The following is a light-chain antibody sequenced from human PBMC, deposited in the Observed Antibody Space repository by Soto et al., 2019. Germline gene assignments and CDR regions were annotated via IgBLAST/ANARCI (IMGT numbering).Light chain of an antibody. Sequence: SYELTQPPSVSVSPGQTASITCSGVKLGDKYACWYQQKPGQSPVLVIYQDSKRPSGIPERFSGSNSGNTATLTISGTQAMDEADYYCQAWDSSTDYVFGTGTKVT. CDR2: QDS. J-gene: IGLJ1*01. CDR3: QAWDSSTDYV. V-gene: IGLV3-1*01. CDR1: KLGDKY.